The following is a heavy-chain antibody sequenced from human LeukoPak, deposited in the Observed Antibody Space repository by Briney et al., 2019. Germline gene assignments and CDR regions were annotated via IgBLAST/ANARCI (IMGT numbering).Heavy chain of an antibody. CDR1: GFTFSSYE. V-gene: IGHV3-48*03. Sequence: GGSLRLSCAASGFTFSSYEMNWVRQAPGKGLEWVSYISSSGSTIYYADSVKGRFTISRDNAKNSLYLQMNSLRAEDTAVYYCARAKTYYYDSSGYCDYWGQGTLVTVSS. CDR2: ISSSGSTI. D-gene: IGHD3-22*01. J-gene: IGHJ4*02. CDR3: ARAKTYYYDSSGYCDY.